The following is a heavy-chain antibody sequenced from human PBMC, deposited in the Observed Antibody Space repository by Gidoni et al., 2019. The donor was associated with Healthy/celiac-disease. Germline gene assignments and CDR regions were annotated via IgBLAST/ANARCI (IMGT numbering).Heavy chain of an antibody. V-gene: IGHV4-39*01. CDR2: IYYSGST. Sequence: QLQLQESGPGLVKPSETLSLTCTVSGGSISSSSYYWGWIRQPPGKGLEWIGSIYYSGSTYYNPSLKSRVTISVDTSKNQFSLKLSSVTAADTAVYYCARQIGYSSSWYFWYFDLWGRGTLVTVSS. CDR1: GGSISSSSYY. J-gene: IGHJ2*01. CDR3: ARQIGYSSSWYFWYFDL. D-gene: IGHD6-13*01.